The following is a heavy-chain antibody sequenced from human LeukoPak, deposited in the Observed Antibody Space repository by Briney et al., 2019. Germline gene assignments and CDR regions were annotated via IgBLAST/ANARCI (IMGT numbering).Heavy chain of an antibody. J-gene: IGHJ4*02. CDR2: ISSSGSTI. V-gene: IGHV3-11*01. Sequence: KPGGSLRLSCAASRFTISSYAMSWIRQAPGKGLEWVSYISSSGSTIYYADSVKGRFTISRDNAKNSLYLQMNSLRAEDTAVYYCARAMGVVVNFDYWGQGTLVTVSS. CDR3: ARAMGVVVNFDY. CDR1: RFTISSYA. D-gene: IGHD3-22*01.